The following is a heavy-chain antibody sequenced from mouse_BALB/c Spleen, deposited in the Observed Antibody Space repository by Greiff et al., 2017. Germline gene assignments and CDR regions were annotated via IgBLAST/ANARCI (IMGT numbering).Heavy chain of an antibody. J-gene: IGHJ4*01. CDR2: ISSGGST. D-gene: IGHD2-10*02. CDR1: GFTFSSYA. Sequence: VQLKESGGGLVKPGGSLKLSCAASGFTFSSYAMSWVRQTPEKRLEWVASISSGGSTYYPDSVKGRFTISRDNARNILYLQMSSLRSEDTAMYYCAREYGNYDYAMDYWGQGTSVTVSS. CDR3: AREYGNYDYAMDY. V-gene: IGHV5-6-5*01.